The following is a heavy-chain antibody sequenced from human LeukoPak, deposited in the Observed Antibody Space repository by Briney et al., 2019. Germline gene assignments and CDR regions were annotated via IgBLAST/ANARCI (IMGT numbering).Heavy chain of an antibody. CDR3: AKDHSIWDQYYDYVWGSYRPWYFDY. CDR2: ISYDGSNK. V-gene: IGHV3-30*18. D-gene: IGHD3-16*02. CDR1: GFTFSSYG. J-gene: IGHJ4*02. Sequence: PGGSLRLSCAASGFTFSSYGMHWVRQAPGKGLEWVAVISYDGSNKYYADSVKGRFTISRDNSKNTLYLQMNSLRAEDTAVYYCAKDHSIWDQYYDYVWGSYRPWYFDYWGQGTLVTASS.